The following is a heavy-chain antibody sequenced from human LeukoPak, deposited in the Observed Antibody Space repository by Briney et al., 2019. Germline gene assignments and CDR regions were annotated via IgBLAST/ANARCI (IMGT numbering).Heavy chain of an antibody. CDR2: IKSKTDGGTT. Sequence: GGSLRLSCAASGFTFSNAWMSWVRQAPGKGLEWVGRIKSKTDGGTTDYAAPVKGRFTISRGDSKNTLDLQMNSLKTEDTAVYYCTTDIGRGQDIVVVVAAIWGQGTLVSVSS. V-gene: IGHV3-15*01. D-gene: IGHD2-15*01. CDR3: TTDIGRGQDIVVVVAAI. J-gene: IGHJ4*02. CDR1: GFTFSNAW.